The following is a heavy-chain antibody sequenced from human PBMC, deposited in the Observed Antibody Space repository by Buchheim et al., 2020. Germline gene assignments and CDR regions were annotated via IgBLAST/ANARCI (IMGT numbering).Heavy chain of an antibody. J-gene: IGHJ6*02. D-gene: IGHD2-15*01. Sequence: QVQLVESGGGVVQPGRSLRLSCAASGFTFSNYAMHWVRQAPGKGLEWVAFISYEETNKYYADSVKGRFTISRDNSKKTLYLQMNTLRPEDTAVYYCARDEYCSGPICRFGMDVWGQGTT. CDR3: ARDEYCSGPICRFGMDV. CDR2: ISYEETNK. CDR1: GFTFSNYA. V-gene: IGHV3-30-3*01.